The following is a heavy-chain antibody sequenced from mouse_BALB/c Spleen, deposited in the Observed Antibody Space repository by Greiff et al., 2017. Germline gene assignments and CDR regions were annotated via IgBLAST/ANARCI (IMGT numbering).Heavy chain of an antibody. Sequence: LQQPGAELVKPGASVKMSCKASGYTFTSYNMHWVKQTPGQGLEWIGAIYPGNGDTSYNQKFKGKATLTADKSSSTAYMQLSSLTSEDSAVYYCARSGIRYAMDYWGQGTSVTVSS. D-gene: IGHD3-1*01. CDR3: ARSGIRYAMDY. CDR1: GYTFTSYN. V-gene: IGHV1-12*01. J-gene: IGHJ4*01. CDR2: IYPGNGDT.